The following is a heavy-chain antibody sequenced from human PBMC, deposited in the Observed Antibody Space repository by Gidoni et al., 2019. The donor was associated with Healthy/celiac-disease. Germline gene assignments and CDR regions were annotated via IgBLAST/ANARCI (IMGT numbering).Heavy chain of an antibody. J-gene: IGHJ4*02. Sequence: EVQLLESGGGLVQPGGSLRLSCAASGFTFSSYAMSWVRQAPGKGLEWVSAISGSGGSTYYADSVKGRFTISRDNSKNTLYLQMNSLRAEDTAVYYCAKTLPRRPEWELLSSDYWGQGTLVTVSS. CDR2: ISGSGGST. CDR3: AKTLPRRPEWELLSSDY. V-gene: IGHV3-23*01. CDR1: GFTFSSYA. D-gene: IGHD1-26*01.